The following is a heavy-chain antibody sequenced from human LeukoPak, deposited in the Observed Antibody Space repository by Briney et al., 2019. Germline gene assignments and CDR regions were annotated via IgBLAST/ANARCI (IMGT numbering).Heavy chain of an antibody. J-gene: IGHJ6*02. CDR1: GGSFSGYY. CDR3: AGTCYYDSSGYYSPYYYGMDV. Sequence: SETLSLTCAVYGGSFSGYYWSWIRQPPGKGLEWFGYIYYSGSTYYNPSLKSRVTISVDTSKNQFSLKLSSVTAADTAVYYCAGTCYYDSSGYYSPYYYGMDVWGQGTTVTVSS. V-gene: IGHV4-59*06. CDR2: IYYSGST. D-gene: IGHD3-22*01.